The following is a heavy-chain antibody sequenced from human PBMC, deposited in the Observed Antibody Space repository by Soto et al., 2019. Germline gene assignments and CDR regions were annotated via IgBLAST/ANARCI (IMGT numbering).Heavy chain of an antibody. CDR1: GGTFSSYA. J-gene: IGHJ4*02. V-gene: IGHV1-69*01. Sequence: QVQLVQSGAEVKKPGSSVKVSCKASGGTFSSYAISWVRQAPGQGLEWMGGIIPIFGTANYAQKFQGRATITADESTSTAYMELSSLRSEDTAVYYCARVPNYYDSSGYAFDYWGQGTLVTVSS. CDR3: ARVPNYYDSSGYAFDY. D-gene: IGHD3-22*01. CDR2: IIPIFGTA.